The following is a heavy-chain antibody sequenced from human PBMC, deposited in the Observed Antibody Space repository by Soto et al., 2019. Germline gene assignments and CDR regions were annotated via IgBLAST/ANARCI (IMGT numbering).Heavy chain of an antibody. J-gene: IGHJ5*01. CDR1: GGTFSSYA. V-gene: IGHV1-18*01. Sequence: ASVKVSCKASGGTFSSYAISWVRQAPGQGLEWMGWLNPISGTTNYAPKYQGRITMTTDTSTSTAYMELNGLKSDDRAVYYCATARRGTVSLLTAWGQGTLVTVSS. D-gene: IGHD3-16*01. CDR3: ATARRGTVSLLTA. CDR2: LNPISGTT.